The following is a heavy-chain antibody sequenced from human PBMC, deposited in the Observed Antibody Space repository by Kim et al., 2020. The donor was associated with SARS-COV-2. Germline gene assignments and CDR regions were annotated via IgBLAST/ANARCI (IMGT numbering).Heavy chain of an antibody. V-gene: IGHV1-2*02. CDR3: ARRPSFASGDY. Sequence: TNYAQKFEGRATMTRDTSISTAYMELSRLRSDDTAVYYCARRPSFASGDYWGQGTLVTVSS. CDR2: T. D-gene: IGHD6-6*01. J-gene: IGHJ4*02.